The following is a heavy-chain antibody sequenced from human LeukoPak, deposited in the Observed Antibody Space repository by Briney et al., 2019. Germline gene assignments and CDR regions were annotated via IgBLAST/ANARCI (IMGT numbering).Heavy chain of an antibody. CDR2: IYHSGST. Sequence: SSETLSLTCAVSGYSISSGYYWGWIRPPPGKGLEWIGIIYHSGSTYYNPSLKSRVTISVDTSKSQFSLRLSSVTAADTAVYYCARVIVVVPAAGSGYFDYWGQGTLVTVSS. J-gene: IGHJ4*02. CDR3: ARVIVVVPAAGSGYFDY. D-gene: IGHD2-2*01. CDR1: GYSISSGYY. V-gene: IGHV4-38-2*01.